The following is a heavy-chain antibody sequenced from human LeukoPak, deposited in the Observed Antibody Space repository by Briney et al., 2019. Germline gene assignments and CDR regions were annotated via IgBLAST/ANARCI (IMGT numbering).Heavy chain of an antibody. V-gene: IGHV1-2*06. D-gene: IGHD3-10*01. CDR2: INPNSGGT. CDR1: GYTFTGYY. CDR3: AREGWWVRGVIIPFDY. Sequence: ASVKVSCKASGYTFTGYYMHWVRQAPGQGLEWMGRINPNSGGTNYAQKFQGRVTMTRDTSISTAYMELSRLRSDDTAVYYCAREGWWVRGVIIPFDYWGQGTLVTVSS. J-gene: IGHJ4*02.